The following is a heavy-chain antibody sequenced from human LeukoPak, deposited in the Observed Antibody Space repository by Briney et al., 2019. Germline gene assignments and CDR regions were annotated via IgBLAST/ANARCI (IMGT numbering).Heavy chain of an antibody. CDR3: AKGYSEYTSSWFDY. CDR1: GFTFGRIA. Sequence: PGGSLTLSCAASGFTFGRIAMSWVRQAPGKGLEWVSGISGSGGRDSTYYADSVKGRFTISRDKSKNTVYLEMNSLRAEDTAVYYCAKGYSEYTSSWFDYWGQGTLVTVSS. CDR2: ISGSGGRDST. D-gene: IGHD6-13*01. J-gene: IGHJ4*02. V-gene: IGHV3-23*01.